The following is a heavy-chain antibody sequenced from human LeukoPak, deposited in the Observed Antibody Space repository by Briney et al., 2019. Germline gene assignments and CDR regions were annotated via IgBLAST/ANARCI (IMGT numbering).Heavy chain of an antibody. D-gene: IGHD2-2*01. CDR2: LSGSAGST. CDR1: GFTFNNYF. V-gene: IGHV3-23*01. J-gene: IGHJ4*02. Sequence: GGYLRLSGAASGFTFNNYFMTWVRQAPGHGLEWVSTLSGSAGSTYYADFVKGLFTISRDNSRNTLYLQINSLRADDTAVYYCARYCSGASCYLGLDYWGQGPLVTVSS. CDR3: ARYCSGASCYLGLDY.